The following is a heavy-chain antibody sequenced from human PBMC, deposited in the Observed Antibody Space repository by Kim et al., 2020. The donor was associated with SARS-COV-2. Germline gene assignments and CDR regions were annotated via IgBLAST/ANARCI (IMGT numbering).Heavy chain of an antibody. CDR2: FSHTGGV. CDR3: VKSRGYFDY. Sequence: SETLSLTCSVSGDSIRSDYWGWIRQPPGKGLQWIGYFSHTGGVNYNPSLKSRVTISVDTSKNHLSLKLNSVTAADTAVYYCVKSRGYFDYWGQGTLVTVSS. CDR1: GDSIRSDY. V-gene: IGHV4-59*13. D-gene: IGHD3-16*01. J-gene: IGHJ4*02.